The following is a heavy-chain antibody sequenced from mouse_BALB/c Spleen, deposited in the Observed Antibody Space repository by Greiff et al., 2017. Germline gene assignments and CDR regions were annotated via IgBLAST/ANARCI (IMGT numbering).Heavy chain of an antibody. CDR3: ARSRGADSSGYAAIDY. V-gene: IGHV1S135*01. J-gene: IGHJ4*01. D-gene: IGHD3-2*01. CDR1: GYSFTGYN. CDR2: IDPYYGGT. Sequence: EVQLQQSGPELEKPGASVKISCTASGYSFTGYNMNWLKQSYGKSLEWIGNIDPYYGGTSYNQKFKGKATLTVDKSSSTAYMQLKSLTSEDAAVEYCARSRGADSSGYAAIDYWGQGTSVTVSA.